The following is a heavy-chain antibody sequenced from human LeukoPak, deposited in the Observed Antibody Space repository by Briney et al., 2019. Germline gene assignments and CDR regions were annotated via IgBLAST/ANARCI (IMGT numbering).Heavy chain of an antibody. CDR3: AKDKAPLYSGYDWDLDF. Sequence: GGSLRLSCAASGFTFHHYAIHWVRQVPGKGLEWVSGISWNSGSIGYVDPVKGRFTISRDNAKNSVYLQMNSLRAEDTALYYCAKDKAPLYSGYDWDLDFWGQGTLVTVSS. V-gene: IGHV3-9*01. J-gene: IGHJ4*02. D-gene: IGHD5-12*01. CDR1: GFTFHHYA. CDR2: ISWNSGSI.